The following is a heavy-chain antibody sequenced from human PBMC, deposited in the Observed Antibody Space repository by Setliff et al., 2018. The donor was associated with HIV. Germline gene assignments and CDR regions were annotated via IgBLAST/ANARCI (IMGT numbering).Heavy chain of an antibody. CDR1: GYSFINYS. CDR2: IDPRGGST. Sequence: ASVKVSCKASGYSFINYSIHWVRQAPGQGLEWMGVIDPRGGSTHYSQKLQGRVTMTRDTSTSTVYMELSSLRSEDTAVYYCARAYGDSPFDYWGQGTLVTVSS. D-gene: IGHD4-17*01. J-gene: IGHJ4*02. V-gene: IGHV1-46*03. CDR3: ARAYGDSPFDY.